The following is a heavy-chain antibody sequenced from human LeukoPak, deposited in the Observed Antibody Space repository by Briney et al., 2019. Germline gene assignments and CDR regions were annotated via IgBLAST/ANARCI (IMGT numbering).Heavy chain of an antibody. CDR2: IYTSGST. CDR3: ARELSGYCSSTSCYREYNWFGP. Sequence: SQTLSLTCTVSGGSISSGSYYWSWIRQPAGKGLEWIGRIYTSGSTNYNPSLKSRVTISVDTSKNQFSLKLSSVTAADTAVYYCARELSGYCSSTSCYREYNWFGPWGQGTLVTVSS. V-gene: IGHV4-61*02. D-gene: IGHD2-2*02. CDR1: GGSISSGSYY. J-gene: IGHJ5*02.